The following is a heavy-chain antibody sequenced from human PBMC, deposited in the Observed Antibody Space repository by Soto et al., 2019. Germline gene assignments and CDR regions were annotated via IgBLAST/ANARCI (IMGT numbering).Heavy chain of an antibody. Sequence: ASVKVSCKASGYTFTGYYMHWVRQAPGQGLEWMGWINPNSGGTNYAQKFQGWVTMTRDTAISTAYMELSRLRSDDTAVYYCAREAAWIYSSSWGRYFDYWGQGTLVTVSS. D-gene: IGHD6-13*01. J-gene: IGHJ4*02. V-gene: IGHV1-2*04. CDR3: AREAAWIYSSSWGRYFDY. CDR2: INPNSGGT. CDR1: GYTFTGYY.